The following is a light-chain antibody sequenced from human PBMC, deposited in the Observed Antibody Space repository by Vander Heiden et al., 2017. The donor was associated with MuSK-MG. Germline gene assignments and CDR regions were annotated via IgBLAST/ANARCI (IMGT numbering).Light chain of an antibody. V-gene: IGKV1-39*01. J-gene: IGKJ4*01. CDR3: LQSVRSPPT. Sequence: DIQMTQSPSSLSASVGDRVTITCRASQSISSYLNWYQHKPGKAPKLLIYASSSLQSGVPSRFSGSGSGTDFTLTISSLQPEDFATYYCLQSVRSPPTFGGGAKVEI. CDR1: QSISSY. CDR2: ASS.